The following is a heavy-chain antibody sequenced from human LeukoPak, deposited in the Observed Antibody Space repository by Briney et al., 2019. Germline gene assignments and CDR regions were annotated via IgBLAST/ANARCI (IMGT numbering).Heavy chain of an antibody. CDR3: ARVGDGLNDAFDI. Sequence: ASVKVSCKASGYTFTGYYMNWVRQAPGQGLEWMGRINPNSGGTNYAQKFQGRVTMTRDTSISTAYMELSRLRSDDTAVYCCARVGDGLNDAFDIWGRGTMVTVSS. CDR1: GYTFTGYY. D-gene: IGHD5-24*01. CDR2: INPNSGGT. V-gene: IGHV1-2*06. J-gene: IGHJ3*02.